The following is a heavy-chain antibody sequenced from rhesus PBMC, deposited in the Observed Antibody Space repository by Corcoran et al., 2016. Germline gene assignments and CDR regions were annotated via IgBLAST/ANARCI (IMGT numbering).Heavy chain of an antibody. V-gene: IGHV3-201*01. CDR3: WYLLLSGDDY. J-gene: IGHJ4*01. CDR2: ISWDGCSP. D-gene: IGHD2-27*01. Sequence: EVQLVESGGGVVQPGGSLRLSCAASGFTFEDYAMHWVRQAPGKGLGGASAISWDGCSPGYADAVKGRFTLSRDNAKNSLYLRMDRLRAEDTALYYCWYLLLSGDDYWGQGVLVTVSS. CDR1: GFTFEDYA.